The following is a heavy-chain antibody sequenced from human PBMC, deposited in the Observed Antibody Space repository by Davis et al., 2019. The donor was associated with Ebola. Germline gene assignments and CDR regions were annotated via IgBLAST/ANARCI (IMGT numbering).Heavy chain of an antibody. CDR3: ARLGDGNNGY. Sequence: SETLSLTCTVSGGSISSYYWSWIRQPPGKGLEWIGYIYYSGSTNYNPSLKSRVTISVDTSKNQFSLKLSSVTAADTAVYYCARLGDGNNGYWGQGTLVTVSS. CDR2: IYYSGST. D-gene: IGHD5-24*01. J-gene: IGHJ4*02. CDR1: GGSISSYY. V-gene: IGHV4-59*01.